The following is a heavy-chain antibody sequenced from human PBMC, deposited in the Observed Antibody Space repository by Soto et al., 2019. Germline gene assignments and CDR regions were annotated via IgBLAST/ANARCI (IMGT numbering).Heavy chain of an antibody. CDR3: ARDVYSSSSPRYNWFDP. CDR2: IIPIFGTA. CDR1: GGTFSSYA. D-gene: IGHD6-6*01. V-gene: IGHV1-69*06. Sequence: QVQLVQSGAEVKNPGSSVKVSCKASGGTFSSYAISWVRQAHGQGLEWMGGIIPIFGTANYARKFQGRVTSTADKSPSTAYMGLSSLRSEDTAVYYCARDVYSSSSPRYNWFDPWGQGTLVTVSS. J-gene: IGHJ5*02.